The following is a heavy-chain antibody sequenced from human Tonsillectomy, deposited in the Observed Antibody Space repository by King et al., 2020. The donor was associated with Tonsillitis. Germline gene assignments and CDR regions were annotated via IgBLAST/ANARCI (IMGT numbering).Heavy chain of an antibody. CDR1: GDTFTTYD. V-gene: IGHV1-8*01. Sequence: QLVQSGAEVKKPGASVKVSCKASGDTFTTYDINWGRQATGQGLERMGWINPNSGVTRYAQKFQGRVTMTRNTSISKAYMELSSLRSEDTAVYYCARGPRLLFFVWGQGTLVTVSS. CDR2: INPNSGVT. D-gene: IGHD2-21*02. J-gene: IGHJ4*02. CDR3: ARGPRLLFFV.